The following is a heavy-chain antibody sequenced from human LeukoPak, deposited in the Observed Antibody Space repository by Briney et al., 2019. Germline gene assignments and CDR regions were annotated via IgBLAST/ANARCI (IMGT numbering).Heavy chain of an antibody. CDR1: GFTFSSYW. J-gene: IGHJ4*02. CDR3: ARVGWSPDYFDY. V-gene: IGHV3-74*01. Sequence: PGGSLRLSRAASGFTFSSYWMHWVRQAPGKGLVWVSRINTDGSSTSYADSVKGRFTISRDNAKNTLYLQMNSLRAEDTAVYYCARVGWSPDYFDYWGQGTLVTVSS. CDR2: INTDGSST. D-gene: IGHD2-2*03.